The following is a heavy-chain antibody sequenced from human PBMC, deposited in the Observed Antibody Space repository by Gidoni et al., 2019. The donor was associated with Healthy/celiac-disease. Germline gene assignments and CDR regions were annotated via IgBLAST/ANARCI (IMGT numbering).Heavy chain of an antibody. J-gene: IGHJ5*02. D-gene: IGHD2-2*01. Sequence: VQLVEDGGGSVESGGSSCQSCAATGFSYGIAWMSWVRQAIREGLEWVGRIISKTEGGTTYYAAPVKGRFTIARDDTNNTLYLQMNSMKPGGTAVYYCTADQGVPAAKGWFDPWGQGTLVTVSS. CDR3: TADQGVPAAKGWFDP. V-gene: IGHV3-15*01. CDR1: GFSYGIAW. CDR2: IISKTEGGTT.